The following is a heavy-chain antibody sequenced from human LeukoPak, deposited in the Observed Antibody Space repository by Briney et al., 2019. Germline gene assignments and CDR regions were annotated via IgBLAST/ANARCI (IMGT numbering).Heavy chain of an antibody. CDR3: VKDRYGSFDP. CDR2: ISGRGDNK. Sequence: SGGSLRLSCEASGFIFSDYGMGWVRQAPGKGLEWVSIISGRGDNKYYADSVRGRFTISRDNSKNTVYLEMNSLRAEDTAVYFCVKDRYGSFDPWGQGTLVTVSS. V-gene: IGHV3-23*01. J-gene: IGHJ5*02. D-gene: IGHD3-10*01. CDR1: GFIFSDYG.